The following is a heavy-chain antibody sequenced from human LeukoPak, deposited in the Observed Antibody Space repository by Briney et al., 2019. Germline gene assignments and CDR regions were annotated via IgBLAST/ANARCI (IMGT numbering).Heavy chain of an antibody. J-gene: IGHJ4*02. CDR2: ISSNGDIT. V-gene: IGHV3-64*01. CDR1: GFTFSTYA. D-gene: IGHD3/OR15-3a*01. Sequence: GRTLRLSYASSGFTFSTYAMHWVRQTPGKALEYVAAISSNGDITYYANSVKGRFTISRDNSKNTLYLQMGSLRAEDMAVYYCASFGTGVDYWGQGALVTVSS. CDR3: ASFGTGVDY.